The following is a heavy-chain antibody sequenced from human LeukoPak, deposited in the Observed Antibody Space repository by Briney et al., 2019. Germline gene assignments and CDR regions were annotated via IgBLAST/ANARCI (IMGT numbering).Heavy chain of an antibody. D-gene: IGHD2-15*01. J-gene: IGHJ6*02. V-gene: IGHV4-4*07. CDR2: IYSSGIT. Sequence: SETLSLTCTVSGGSISDYYWGWIRQSAGKGLECIGHIYSSGITYYNPSLKSRLTMSVDMSKNQVSLKLSSMTAADTAVYYCARDFPHGSGRYFYEGMDVWGQGTTVTVSS. CDR3: ARDFPHGSGRYFYEGMDV. CDR1: GGSISDYY.